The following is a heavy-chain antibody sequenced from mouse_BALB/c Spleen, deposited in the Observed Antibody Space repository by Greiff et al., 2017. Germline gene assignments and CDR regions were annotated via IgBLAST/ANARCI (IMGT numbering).Heavy chain of an antibody. D-gene: IGHD3-1*01. CDR3: ARQLGSDY. CDR2: INPSTGYT. V-gene: IGHV1-7*01. J-gene: IGHJ2*01. CDR1: GYTFTSYW. Sequence: QVQLQQSGAELAKPGASVKMSCKASGYTFTSYWMHWVKQRPGQGLEWIGYINPSTGYTEYNQKFKDKATLTADKSSSTAYMQLSSLTSEDSAVYYCARQLGSDYWGQGTTLTVSS.